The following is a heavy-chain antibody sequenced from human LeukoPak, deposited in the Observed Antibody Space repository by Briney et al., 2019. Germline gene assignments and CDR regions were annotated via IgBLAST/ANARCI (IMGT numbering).Heavy chain of an antibody. J-gene: IGHJ5*02. CDR3: APQGGSSSWFDP. D-gene: IGHD6-6*01. V-gene: IGHV4-39*01. Sequence: TSETLSLTCTVSGGSISRSPYYWGWIRQPPGKGLEWIGSIYYDGTTYYSPSLKSRVAISVDTSKNQFSLKLNSVTAADTAVYYCAPQGGSSSWFDPWGQGTLATVSS. CDR1: GGSISRSPYY. CDR2: IYYDGTT.